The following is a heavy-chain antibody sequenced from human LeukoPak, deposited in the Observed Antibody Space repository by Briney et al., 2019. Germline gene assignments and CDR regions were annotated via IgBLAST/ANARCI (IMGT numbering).Heavy chain of an antibody. Sequence: GSLRLSCAASGFSVSRNYMTWVRQAPGEGLEWVSLIYSGGSTSYADSVKGRFTISRDNSKNTLYLQMNSLRAEATAVYYCARKTDHQTGGDYWGQGTLVTVSS. CDR2: IYSGGST. CDR1: GFSVSRNY. CDR3: ARKTDHQTGGDY. V-gene: IGHV3-66*01. J-gene: IGHJ4*02. D-gene: IGHD1-1*01.